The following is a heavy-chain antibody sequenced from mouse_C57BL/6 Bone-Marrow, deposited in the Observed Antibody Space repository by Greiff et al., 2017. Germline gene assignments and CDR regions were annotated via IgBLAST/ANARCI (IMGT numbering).Heavy chain of an antibody. CDR2: ISSGGGYT. D-gene: IGHD1-1*01. V-gene: IGHV5-6*02. CDR1: GFTFSSYG. CDR3: ARRGFYYGSRGYFDV. J-gene: IGHJ1*03. Sequence: EVKLVESGGDLVKPGGSLKLSCAASGFTFSSYGMSWVRQTPDKRLEWVATISSGGGYTYYPDSVKGRFTISRDNAKNTLYLQMSSLKSEDTAMYYCARRGFYYGSRGYFDVWGTGTTVTVSS.